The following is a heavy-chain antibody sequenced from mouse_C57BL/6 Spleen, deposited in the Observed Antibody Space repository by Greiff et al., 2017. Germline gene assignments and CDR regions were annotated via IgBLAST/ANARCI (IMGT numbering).Heavy chain of an antibody. V-gene: IGHV5-9*01. CDR3: ARHDDYDRYYFDY. CDR1: GFTFSSYT. D-gene: IGHD2-4*01. Sequence: VMLVESGGGLVKPGGSLKLSCAASGFTFSSYTMSWVRQTPEKRLEWVATISGGGGNTYYPDSVKGRFTISRDNAKNTLYLQMSSLRSEDTALYYCARHDDYDRYYFDYWGQGTTLTVSS. CDR2: ISGGGGNT. J-gene: IGHJ2*01.